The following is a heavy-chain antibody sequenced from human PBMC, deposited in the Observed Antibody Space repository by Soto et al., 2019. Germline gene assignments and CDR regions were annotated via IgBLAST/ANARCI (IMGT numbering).Heavy chain of an antibody. D-gene: IGHD6-19*01. CDR3: ATADGEQWLLPHLDK. CDR1: GFNFKKFA. Sequence: EVQLLESGGGVVQPGGSLRLSCVASGFNFKKFAMSWVRQAPGEGLEWVSGISCCGGSTSYADSVKGRFSIARDDSTNTLSLQMNNLRVEDTAQYYCATADGEQWLLPHLDKWGQGTLGTVS. J-gene: IGHJ4*02. V-gene: IGHV3-23*01. CDR2: ISCCGGST.